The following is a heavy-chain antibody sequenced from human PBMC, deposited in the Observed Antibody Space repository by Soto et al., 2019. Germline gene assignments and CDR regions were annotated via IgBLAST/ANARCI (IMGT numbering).Heavy chain of an antibody. D-gene: IGHD6-13*01. CDR1: GGFFSGYY. CDR3: AGIASLVDY. V-gene: IGHV4-34*01. CDR2: INHSGST. J-gene: IGHJ4*02. Sequence: SETLSVTCAVYGGFFSGYYWSWIRQPPGKGLEWIGEINHSGSTNYNPSLKSRVTISVDTSKNQFSLKLSSVTAADTAVYCCAGIASLVDYWGQGTLVTVSP.